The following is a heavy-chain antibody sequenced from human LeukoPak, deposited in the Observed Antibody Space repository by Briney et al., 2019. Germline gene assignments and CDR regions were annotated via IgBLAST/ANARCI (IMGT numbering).Heavy chain of an antibody. CDR3: ARAETMVRGVIHFDY. CDR2: INPSGGST. CDR1: GYTFTGYY. J-gene: IGHJ4*02. Sequence: ASVKVSCKASGYTFTGYYMHWVRQAPGQGLEWMGIINPSGGSTSYAQKFQGRVTMTRDMSTSTVYMELSSLRSEDTAVYYCARAETMVRGVIHFDYWGQGTLVTVSS. D-gene: IGHD3-10*01. V-gene: IGHV1-46*01.